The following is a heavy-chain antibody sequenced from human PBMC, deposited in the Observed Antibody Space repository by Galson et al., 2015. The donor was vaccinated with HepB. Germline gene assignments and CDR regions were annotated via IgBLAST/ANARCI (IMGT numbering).Heavy chain of an antibody. V-gene: IGHV3-74*01. Sequence: SLRLSCAASGFTFSSYWMHWVRQAPGKGLLWVSHINSDESSTNYADSVMGRFTISRDNAKNTLYLQMNSLRAEDTAVYYCVREPPHLRELFNYWGQGALVTVSS. CDR2: INSDESST. CDR3: VREPPHLRELFNY. J-gene: IGHJ4*02. D-gene: IGHD3-10*01. CDR1: GFTFSSYW.